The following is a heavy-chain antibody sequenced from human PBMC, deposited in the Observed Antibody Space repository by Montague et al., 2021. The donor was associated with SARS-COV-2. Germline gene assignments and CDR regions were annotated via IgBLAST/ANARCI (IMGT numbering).Heavy chain of an antibody. J-gene: IGHJ5*02. CDR1: GFTFSSYA. CDR3: ARAASGSYLSWFDP. CDR2: ISYDGSNK. D-gene: IGHD1-26*01. Sequence: SLRLSCAASGFTFSSYAMHWVRQAPGKGLEWVAVISYDGSNKYYADSVKGRFTISRDNSKNTLYPQMNSLRAEDTAVYYCARAASGSYLSWFDPWGQGTLVTVSS. V-gene: IGHV3-30-3*01.